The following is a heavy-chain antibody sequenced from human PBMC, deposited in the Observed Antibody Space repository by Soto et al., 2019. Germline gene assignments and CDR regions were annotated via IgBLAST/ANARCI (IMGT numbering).Heavy chain of an antibody. Sequence: GKGLEWVAVIWYDGSNKYYADSVKGRFTISRDNSKNTLYLQMNSLRAEDMVVSYRARPTRFSPDL. CDR3: ARPTRFSPDL. D-gene: IGHD5-12*01. CDR2: IWYDGSNK. V-gene: IGHV3-33*01. J-gene: IGHJ2*01.